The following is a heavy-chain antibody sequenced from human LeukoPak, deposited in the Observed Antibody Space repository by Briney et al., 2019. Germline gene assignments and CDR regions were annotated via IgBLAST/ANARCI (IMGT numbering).Heavy chain of an antibody. CDR2: INHSGST. D-gene: IGHD3-3*01. Sequence: PSETLSLTCAVYVGSFSGHYWSWIRQPPGKGLEWIGEINHSGSTNYNPSLKSRVTMSVDTSKNQFSLSLSSVTAADTAVYYCARYAWSGFNYYYYMDVWGKGTTVTVSS. CDR3: ARYAWSGFNYYYYMDV. J-gene: IGHJ6*03. CDR1: VGSFSGHY. V-gene: IGHV4-34*10.